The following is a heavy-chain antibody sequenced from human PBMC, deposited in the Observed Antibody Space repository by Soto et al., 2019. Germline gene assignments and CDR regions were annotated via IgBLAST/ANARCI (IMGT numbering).Heavy chain of an antibody. J-gene: IGHJ4*02. CDR2: ITFRGDNT. Sequence: EVQLLGSGGGLVPPGGSLRLSCAASGFTFSSYAMSWVRQAPGEGLEWLAGITFRGDNTYYADSVKGRFTLSRDNSRNRLDLQMNSLKVEDTALYYCAKLGTMGVFDNWGQGTLLTVSS. D-gene: IGHD1-1*01. CDR3: AKLGTMGVFDN. CDR1: GFTFSSYA. V-gene: IGHV3-23*01.